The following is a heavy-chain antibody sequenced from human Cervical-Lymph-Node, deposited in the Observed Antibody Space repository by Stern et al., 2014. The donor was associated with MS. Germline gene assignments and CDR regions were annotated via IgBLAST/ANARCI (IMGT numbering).Heavy chain of an antibody. J-gene: IGHJ2*01. CDR2: ISSSSKFI. Sequence: EVQLVESGGGLVMPGESLRVSCAASGFSFPFFSIIWVRQAPGKGLEWVSSISSSSKFIYYVDSVKGRFTISRDNAKNSLYLQMNSLRAEDTAVYYCARVNEGFWYLDLWGRGTLVTVSS. CDR3: ARVNEGFWYLDL. D-gene: IGHD2-21*01. V-gene: IGHV3-21*01. CDR1: GFSFPFFS.